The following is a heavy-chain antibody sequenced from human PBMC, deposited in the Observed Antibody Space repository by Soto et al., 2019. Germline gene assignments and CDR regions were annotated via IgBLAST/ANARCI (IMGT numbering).Heavy chain of an antibody. CDR1: GFTFSSYS. CDR2: ISSSSSYI. J-gene: IGHJ6*02. Sequence: GGSLRLSCAASGFTFSSYSMNWVRQAPGKGLEWVSSISSSSSYIYYADSVKGRFTISRDNSKNSLYLQMNSLRAEDTAVYYSARCRGDWNSLYYYYYYGMDVWGQGTTVTVSS. V-gene: IGHV3-21*01. D-gene: IGHD1-7*01. CDR3: ARCRGDWNSLYYYYYYGMDV.